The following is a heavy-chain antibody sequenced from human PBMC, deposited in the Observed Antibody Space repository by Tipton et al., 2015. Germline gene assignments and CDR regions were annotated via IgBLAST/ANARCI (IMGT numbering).Heavy chain of an antibody. Sequence: SLRLSCAASGFTFSDHYMNWVRQALGKGLEWISSISSSSSYTNHADSVKGRFTISRDNAKNSLYLQMNSLRAEDTAVYYCARMRRGRIVGGFDMWGQGTMVTVSS. CDR1: GFTFSDHY. D-gene: IGHD1-26*01. CDR3: ARMRRGRIVGGFDM. CDR2: ISSSSSYT. J-gene: IGHJ3*02. V-gene: IGHV3-11*06.